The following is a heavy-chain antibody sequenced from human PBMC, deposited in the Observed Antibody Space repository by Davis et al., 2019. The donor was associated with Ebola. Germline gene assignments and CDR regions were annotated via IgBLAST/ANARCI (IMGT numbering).Heavy chain of an antibody. V-gene: IGHV1-3*01. CDR1: GYTFTSYY. CDR3: ASDSSGWYYFDY. D-gene: IGHD6-19*01. J-gene: IGHJ4*02. Sequence: AASVKVSCKASGYTFTSYYMHWVRQAPGQRLEWMGWINAGNGNTKYSQKFQGRVTITRDTSASTAYMELSSLRSEDTAVYYCASDSSGWYYFDYWGQGTLVTVSS. CDR2: INAGNGNT.